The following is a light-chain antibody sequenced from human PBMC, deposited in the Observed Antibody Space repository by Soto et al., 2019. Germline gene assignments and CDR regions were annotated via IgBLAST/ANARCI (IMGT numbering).Light chain of an antibody. J-gene: IGLJ2*01. CDR2: EVT. V-gene: IGLV2-14*01. CDR1: ISDVGGYNY. CDR3: SAYTGDSVLL. Sequence: QSVLTQPASVSGSPGQSITISCTGTISDVGGYNYVAWYQQYPGEVPKLLIYEVTSWPSGISNRFSGSKSGNTASLTISGLQAEDEADYYCSAYTGDSVLLFGGGTKVTVL.